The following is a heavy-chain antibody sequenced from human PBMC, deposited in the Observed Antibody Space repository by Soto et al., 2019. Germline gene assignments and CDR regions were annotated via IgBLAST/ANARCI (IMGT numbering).Heavy chain of an antibody. CDR2: IIPIFGTA. CDR3: ARVLRLSGWSWYYYGMDV. J-gene: IGHJ6*02. Sequence: QVQLVQSGAEVKKPGSSVKVSCKASGGTFSSYAISWVRQAPGQGLEWMGGIIPIFGTANYERKFQGRVTITADESTSTAYMELSSLRSEDTAVYYCARVLRLSGWSWYYYGMDVWGQGTTVTVSS. V-gene: IGHV1-69*01. D-gene: IGHD6-19*01. CDR1: GGTFSSYA.